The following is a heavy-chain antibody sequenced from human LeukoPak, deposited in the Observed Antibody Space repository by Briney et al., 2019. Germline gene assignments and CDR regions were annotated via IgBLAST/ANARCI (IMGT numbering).Heavy chain of an antibody. V-gene: IGHV3-7*03. J-gene: IGHJ4*02. CDR2: IKQDGSEK. D-gene: IGHD3-9*01. Sequence: GGSLRLSCAASGFTFSSYWMSWVRQAPGKGLEWVANIKQDGSEKYYVDSVKGLFTISRDNAKNSLYLQMNSLRAEDTAVYYCARGYYDILTGSVNPYYFDYWGQGTLVTVSS. CDR1: GFTFSSYW. CDR3: ARGYYDILTGSVNPYYFDY.